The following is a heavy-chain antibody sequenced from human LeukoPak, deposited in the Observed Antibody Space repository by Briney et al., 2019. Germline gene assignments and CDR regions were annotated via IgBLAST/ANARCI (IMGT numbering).Heavy chain of an antibody. V-gene: IGHV4-4*07. D-gene: IGHD1-26*01. CDR3: ARTHSGSYGPEYYFDY. J-gene: IGHJ4*02. CDR1: GGSISSYY. CDR2: IYTSGST. Sequence: PSETLSLTCTVSGGSISSYYWSWIRQPPGKGLEWIGRIYTSGSTNYNPSLNSGVTMSVDTTKIQYSLKLSSVTPADTAVYYCARTHSGSYGPEYYFDYWGQGTLVSVSS.